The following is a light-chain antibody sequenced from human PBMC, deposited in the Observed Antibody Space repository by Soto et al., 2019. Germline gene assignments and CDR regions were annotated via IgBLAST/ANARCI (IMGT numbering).Light chain of an antibody. V-gene: IGKV3-11*01. CDR1: QSFRGL. Sequence: EVVLTQSPVTLNLSPGERATLSCRASQSFRGLLAWYQQKPGQAPRLLIYDAYNRATGIPPRFSGSGSGTDFTLTISSLEPEDSAVSYCQQRHMWPITFGQGTRLEIK. J-gene: IGKJ5*01. CDR3: QQRHMWPIT. CDR2: DAY.